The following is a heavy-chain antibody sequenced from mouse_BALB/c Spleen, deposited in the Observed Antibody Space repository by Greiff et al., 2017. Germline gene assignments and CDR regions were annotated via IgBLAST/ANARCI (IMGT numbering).Heavy chain of an antibody. V-gene: IGHV3-2*02. D-gene: IGHD2-1*01. Sequence: EVQLQQSGPGLVKPSQSLSLTCTVTGYSITSDYAWNWIRQFPGNKLEWMGYISYSGSTSYNPSLKSRISITRDTSKNQFFLQLNSVTTEDTATYYCAGGNYYAMDYWGQGTSVTVSS. CDR1: GYSITSDYA. CDR2: ISYSGST. J-gene: IGHJ4*01. CDR3: AGGNYYAMDY.